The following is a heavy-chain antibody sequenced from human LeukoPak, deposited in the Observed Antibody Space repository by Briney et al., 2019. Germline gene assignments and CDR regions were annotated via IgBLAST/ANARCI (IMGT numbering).Heavy chain of an antibody. V-gene: IGHV3-30*04. J-gene: IGHJ4*02. Sequence: GGSLRLSCAASGFTFSSYAMHWVRQAPGKGLEWVAVISYDGSNKYYADSVKGRFTISRDNSKNTLYLQMGSLRAEDMAVYYCATFPPVSSGWYYFDYWGQGTLVTVSS. CDR3: ATFPPVSSGWYYFDY. CDR2: ISYDGSNK. CDR1: GFTFSSYA. D-gene: IGHD6-19*01.